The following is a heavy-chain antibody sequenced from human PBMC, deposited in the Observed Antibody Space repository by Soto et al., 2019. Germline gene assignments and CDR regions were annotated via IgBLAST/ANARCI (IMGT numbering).Heavy chain of an antibody. Sequence: SETLSLTCTVSDDFITSSSYYWGWIRQPPGKGLEWIGSIFYSGSTYYNLSLKSRVTISVDTSKNQFSLKLSSVTAADTAVYYCAGSGNNWFDPWGRGTRVTVSA. CDR1: DDFITSSSYY. V-gene: IGHV4-39*01. CDR2: IFYSGST. CDR3: AGSGNNWFDP. J-gene: IGHJ5*02. D-gene: IGHD6-25*01.